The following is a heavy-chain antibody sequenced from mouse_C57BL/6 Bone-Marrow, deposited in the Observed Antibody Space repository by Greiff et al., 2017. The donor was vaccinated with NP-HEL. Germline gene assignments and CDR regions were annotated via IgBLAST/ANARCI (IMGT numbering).Heavy chain of an antibody. Sequence: VKLQESGAELVRPGTSVKVSCKASGYAFTNYLIEWVKQRPGQGLEWIGVINPGSGGTNYNEKFKGKATLTADKSSSTAYMQLSSLTSEDSAVYFCAREGIYYDYDDAMDYWGQGTSVTVSS. CDR2: INPGSGGT. CDR1: GYAFTNYL. D-gene: IGHD2-4*01. V-gene: IGHV1-54*01. J-gene: IGHJ4*01. CDR3: AREGIYYDYDDAMDY.